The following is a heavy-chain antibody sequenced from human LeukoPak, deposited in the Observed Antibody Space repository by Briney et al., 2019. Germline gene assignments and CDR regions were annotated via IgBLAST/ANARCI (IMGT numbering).Heavy chain of an antibody. CDR3: ARNPYSNYWSFLDY. Sequence: ASVKVSCKASGYTLTGHYMYWVRQAPGQGLEWMGWINPNNGGTNYAQKFQDRVTMTRDTSISTVYMGLSRLGSDDTAVYYCARNPYSNYWSFLDYWGQGTLVTVSS. V-gene: IGHV1-2*02. CDR1: GYTLTGHY. J-gene: IGHJ4*02. CDR2: INPNNGGT. D-gene: IGHD4-11*01.